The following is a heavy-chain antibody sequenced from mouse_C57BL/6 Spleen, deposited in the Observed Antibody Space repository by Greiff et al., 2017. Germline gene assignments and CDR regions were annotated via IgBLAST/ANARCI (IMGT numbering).Heavy chain of an antibody. CDR1: GYTFTSYG. Sequence: VQLQQSGAELARPGASVKMSCKASGYTFTSYGISWVKQRTGQGLEWIGEIYPRGGNTYYNEKFKGKATLTADKSSSTAYMELLSLTSEDSAVYFCARGSFFDYWGQVTTLTASS. J-gene: IGHJ2*01. V-gene: IGHV1-81*01. CDR2: IYPRGGNT. CDR3: ARGSFFDY.